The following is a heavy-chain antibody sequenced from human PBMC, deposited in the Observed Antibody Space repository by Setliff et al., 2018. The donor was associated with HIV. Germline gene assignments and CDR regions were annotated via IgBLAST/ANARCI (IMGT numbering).Heavy chain of an antibody. CDR1: RFTFSDYY. Sequence: GGSLRLSCAASRFTFSDYYMSWIRQAPGKGLGWVSYISSRGTTIYYAGSVKGRFTISRDNAKNSLYLQMNSLRAEDTAVYYCARVPTRATADYYYYYMDVWGKGTTVTVSS. CDR2: ISSRGTTI. V-gene: IGHV3-11*01. CDR3: ARVPTRATADYYYYYMDV. J-gene: IGHJ6*03. D-gene: IGHD6-13*01.